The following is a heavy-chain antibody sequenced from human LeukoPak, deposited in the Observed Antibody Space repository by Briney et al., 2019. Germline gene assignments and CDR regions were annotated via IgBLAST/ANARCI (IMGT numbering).Heavy chain of an antibody. CDR2: INHSGST. CDR3: ARFGGNPTGFNY. J-gene: IGHJ4*02. V-gene: IGHV4-34*01. Sequence: SETLSLTCAVYGGSFSGYYWSWIRQPPGKGLEWIGEINHSGSTNYNPSLKSRVTISIDTSKNQFSLKLSSVTAADTAVYYCARFGGNPTGFNYWGQGTLVTVSS. CDR1: GGSFSGYY. D-gene: IGHD4-23*01.